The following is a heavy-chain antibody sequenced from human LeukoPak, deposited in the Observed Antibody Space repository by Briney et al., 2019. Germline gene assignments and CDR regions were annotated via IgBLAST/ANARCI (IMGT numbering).Heavy chain of an antibody. CDR2: IRSKAYGGTT. D-gene: IGHD6-13*01. V-gene: IGHV3-49*04. CDR1: GFTFGDYA. CDR3: TRVGGRGVYYFDY. J-gene: IGHJ4*02. Sequence: GGCLRLSCTASGFTFGDYAMSWVRQAPGKGLEWVGFIRSKAYGGTTEYAASVKGRFTISRDDSKSVAYLQMNSLKTEDTAVYYCTRVGGRGVYYFDYWGQGTLVTVSS.